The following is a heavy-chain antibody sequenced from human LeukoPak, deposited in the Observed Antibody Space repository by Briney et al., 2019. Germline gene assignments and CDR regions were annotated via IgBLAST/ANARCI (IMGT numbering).Heavy chain of an antibody. CDR1: GYTFTGYY. D-gene: IGHD2-15*01. CDR3: ARGGYCSGGSCYNPSDY. V-gene: IGHV1-2*06. J-gene: IGHJ4*02. CDR2: INPNIGVT. Sequence: ASVKVSCKASGYTFTGYYMHWVRQAPGQGLEWMGRINPNIGVTNYAQKFQGRVTMTRDTSSSTAYMELSRLRSDDTAVYYCARGGYCSGGSCYNPSDYWGQGTLVTVSS.